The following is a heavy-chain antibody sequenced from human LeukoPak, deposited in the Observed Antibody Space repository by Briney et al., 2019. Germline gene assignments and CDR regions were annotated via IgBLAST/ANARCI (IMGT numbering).Heavy chain of an antibody. J-gene: IGHJ3*02. V-gene: IGHV4-34*01. Sequence: SETLSLTCAVYGGSFSGYYWSWIRQPPGKGLEWIGEINHSGSTNYNPSPKSRVTISVDTSKNQFSLKLTSVSAADTAVYYCARESSGHLNAFDIWGQGTMVTVSS. CDR1: GGSFSGYY. D-gene: IGHD6-19*01. CDR3: ARESSGHLNAFDI. CDR2: INHSGST.